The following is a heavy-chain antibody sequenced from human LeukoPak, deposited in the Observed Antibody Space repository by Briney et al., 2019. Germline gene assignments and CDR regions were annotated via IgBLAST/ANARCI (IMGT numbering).Heavy chain of an antibody. V-gene: IGHV3-21*01. CDR3: AGIY. Sequence: GGSLRLSCAASAFTVGRFNMNCVRQAPGKGLEWVSSISSSGSNILYADSVKGPFTISRDNAKNSLYLQVNSLRAEDSAIYCCAGIYWGQGTLVTVSS. CDR1: AFTVGRFN. CDR2: ISSSGSNI. J-gene: IGHJ4*02.